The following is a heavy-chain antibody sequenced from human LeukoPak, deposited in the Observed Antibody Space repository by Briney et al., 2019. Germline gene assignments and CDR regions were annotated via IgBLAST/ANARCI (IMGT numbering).Heavy chain of an antibody. CDR1: GGSFSGYY. J-gene: IGHJ4*02. V-gene: IGHV4-34*01. CDR3: ARGPLLGYVWGSYQGGLDY. CDR2: INHSGST. D-gene: IGHD3-16*02. Sequence: PSETLSLTCAVYGGSFSGYYWSWIRQPPGKGLEWIGEINHSGSTNYNPSLKSRVTISVDTSKNQFSLKLSSVTAADTAVYYCARGPLLGYVWGSYQGGLDYWGQGTLVTVSS.